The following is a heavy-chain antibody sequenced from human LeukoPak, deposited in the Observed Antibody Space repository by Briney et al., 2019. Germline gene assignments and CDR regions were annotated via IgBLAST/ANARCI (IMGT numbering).Heavy chain of an antibody. CDR1: GLTFSSQN. D-gene: IGHD6-19*01. CDR3: GKNGWLDY. V-gene: IGHV3-21*01. J-gene: IGHJ4*02. Sequence: PGGSLRLSCAASGLTFSSQNMNWARQAPGKGLEWVAYISTSGDSTKYADSVEGRFTISRDNVENSLYLLMNSLRVDDTAVYYCGKNGWLDYWGQGIVVTVSS. CDR2: ISTSGDST.